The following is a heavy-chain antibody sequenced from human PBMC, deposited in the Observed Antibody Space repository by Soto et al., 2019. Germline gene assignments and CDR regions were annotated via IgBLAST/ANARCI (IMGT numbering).Heavy chain of an antibody. CDR3: ASPKSLRQFDL. V-gene: IGHV4-4*02. D-gene: IGHD4-17*01. Sequence: QVQLQESGPGLVKPSGTLSLTCAVSGGSISNRNWWSWVRQPPGNGLEWIGEIYHSGSSNNNPALKRRVTMPVDKSKHRFSLTVSSVTAADTAVYYCASPKSLRQFDLWGRGTLVTVSS. CDR2: IYHSGSS. J-gene: IGHJ2*01. CDR1: GGSISNRNW.